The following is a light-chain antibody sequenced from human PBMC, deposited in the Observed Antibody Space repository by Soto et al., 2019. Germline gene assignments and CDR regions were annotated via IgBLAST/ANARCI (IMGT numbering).Light chain of an antibody. CDR2: GAS. CDR3: LQTYNLPRT. CDR1: LTIGDS. V-gene: IGKV1-39*01. Sequence: DIQMTQSPSSLSASVGDRVTITCRASLTIGDSLSWFQQKAGKPPTLLIYGASALQSGVPARFSGSGSGTDFTLTISNMQPEDFATYYCLQTYNLPRTFGQGTKVDIK. J-gene: IGKJ1*01.